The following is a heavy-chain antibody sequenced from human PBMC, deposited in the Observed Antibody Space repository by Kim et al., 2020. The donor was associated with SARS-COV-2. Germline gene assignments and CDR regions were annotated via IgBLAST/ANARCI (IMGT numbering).Heavy chain of an antibody. V-gene: IGHV3-30*04. J-gene: IGHJ4*02. D-gene: IGHD2-21*01. CDR1: GFTFSSYA. Sequence: GGSLRLSCAVSGFTFSSYAMHWVRQAPGKGLEWVALISYDGSNKYYADSVQGRFTISRDNSKNTLHLQMNILRAEDTAVYYCARDSGGPWVNWGQGTLVT. CDR3: ARDSGGPWVN. CDR2: ISYDGSNK.